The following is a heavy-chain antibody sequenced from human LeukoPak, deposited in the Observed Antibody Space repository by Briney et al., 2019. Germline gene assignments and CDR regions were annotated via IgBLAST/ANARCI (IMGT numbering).Heavy chain of an antibody. D-gene: IGHD4-17*01. V-gene: IGHV4-59*08. CDR2: IYYSGST. Sequence: SETLSLTCTVSGGSISSHFWSWIRQPPGKGLEWIAYIYYSGSTEYNPSLKSRATISVDTSKNQFSLKLSSVTAADTAVYYCARQTMTTADAFDIWGQGTMVTVSS. CDR1: GGSISSHF. CDR3: ARQTMTTADAFDI. J-gene: IGHJ3*02.